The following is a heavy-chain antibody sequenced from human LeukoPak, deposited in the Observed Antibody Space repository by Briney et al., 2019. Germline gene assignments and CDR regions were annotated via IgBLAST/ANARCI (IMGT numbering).Heavy chain of an antibody. Sequence: PGGSLRLSCAASGFTFSSYAMSWVRQAPGKGLEWVSAISGSGGSTYYADSVKGRFTISRDNSKNTLYLQMNSLRAEDTAVYYCVRGKRYFDWLLPFDYWGQGTLVTVSS. CDR2: ISGSGGST. CDR3: VRGKRYFDWLLPFDY. CDR1: GFTFSSYA. J-gene: IGHJ4*02. D-gene: IGHD3-9*01. V-gene: IGHV3-23*01.